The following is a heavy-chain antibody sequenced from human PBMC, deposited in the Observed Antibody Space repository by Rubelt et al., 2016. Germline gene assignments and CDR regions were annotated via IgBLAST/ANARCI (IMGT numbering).Heavy chain of an antibody. V-gene: IGHV4-59*01. CDR3: ARSTAHSDFDY. D-gene: IGHD2-8*02. CDR1: GASISSYY. J-gene: IGHJ4*02. Sequence: LQKPSETLSLTCSVSGASISSYYWSWIRQPPGKGLEWIASFYHTGSTTYNPSLTSRVTMSVDTSKNQFSLKVRSVTAADTAVYYCARSTAHSDFDYWGQGTLVTVSS. CDR2: FYHTGST.